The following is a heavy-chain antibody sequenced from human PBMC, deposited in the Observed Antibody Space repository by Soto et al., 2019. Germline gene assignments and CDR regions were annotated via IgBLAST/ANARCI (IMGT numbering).Heavy chain of an antibody. CDR1: GGSFSGYY. CDR2: INHSGST. V-gene: IGHV4-34*01. J-gene: IGHJ4*02. Sequence: QVQLQQWGAGLLKPSETLSLTCAVYGGSFSGYYWSWIRQPPGKGLEWIGEINHSGSTNYNPSLKSRVTTSVDTSKNQFSLKLSSVTAADTAVYYCARRRRTPYYFDYWGQGTLVTVSS. CDR3: ARRRRTPYYFDY. D-gene: IGHD2-15*01.